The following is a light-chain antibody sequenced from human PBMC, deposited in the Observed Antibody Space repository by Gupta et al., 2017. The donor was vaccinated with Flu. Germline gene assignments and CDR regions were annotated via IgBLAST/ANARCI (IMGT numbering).Light chain of an antibody. Sequence: QSALTHPASVSGSPGQSITIPRLGTSRDVGSYNLVSWYQQHPGKAPKLMIYEGSKRPSGVSNRFSGSKSGNTASLTISGLQAEDEADYYCCSYAGSSTHVVFGGGTKLTVL. V-gene: IGLV2-23*01. CDR2: EGS. CDR3: CSYAGSSTHVV. J-gene: IGLJ2*01. CDR1: SRDVGSYNL.